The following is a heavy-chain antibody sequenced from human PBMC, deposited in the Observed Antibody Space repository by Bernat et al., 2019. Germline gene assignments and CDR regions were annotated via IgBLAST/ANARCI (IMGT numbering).Heavy chain of an antibody. Sequence: EVQLVESGGGLVQPGGSLRLSCAASGSTFSSSWMTWVRQAPGKGLEWVANIKQDGSEKYYVDSVKGRFTISRDNAKNSLYLQMNSLRAEDTAVYYCATSMAAAGNDWGQGTLVTVSS. V-gene: IGHV3-7*03. J-gene: IGHJ4*02. CDR1: GSTFSSSW. D-gene: IGHD6-13*01. CDR2: IKQDGSEK. CDR3: ATSMAAAGND.